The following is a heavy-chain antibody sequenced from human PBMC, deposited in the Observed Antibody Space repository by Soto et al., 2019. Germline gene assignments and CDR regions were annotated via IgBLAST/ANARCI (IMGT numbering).Heavy chain of an antibody. J-gene: IGHJ4*02. CDR3: ARGRDTAMVDFDY. V-gene: IGHV4-59*01. D-gene: IGHD5-18*01. Sequence: SETLALTCTVSGGSISSYYWIWVLQPPGKGLEWIGYIYYSGSTNYNPSLKSRVTISVDTSKNQFSLKLSSVTAADTSVYYCARGRDTAMVDFDYWGKGPLVSGSS. CDR2: IYYSGST. CDR1: GGSISSYY.